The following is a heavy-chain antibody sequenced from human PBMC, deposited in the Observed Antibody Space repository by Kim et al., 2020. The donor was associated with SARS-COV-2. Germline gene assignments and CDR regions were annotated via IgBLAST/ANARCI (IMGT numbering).Heavy chain of an antibody. CDR2: IERDGTKI. V-gene: IGHV3-74*01. J-gene: IGHJ6*02. CDR1: GFTFSRYW. Sequence: GGSLRLSCAASGFTFSRYWMHWVRQAPGKGLVWVAGIERDGTKISYADSVKGLFTISRDNAKSTLYLQMNSLRAEDTAVYYCPRGYSYGIDVWGQGTTVTVSS. CDR3: PRGYSYGIDV. D-gene: IGHD1-20*01.